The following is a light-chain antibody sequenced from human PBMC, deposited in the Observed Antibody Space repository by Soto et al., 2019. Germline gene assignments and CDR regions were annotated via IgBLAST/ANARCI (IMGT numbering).Light chain of an antibody. Sequence: QSALTHPASVSGSPGQSITISCTGTSSDVGGYNYVSWYQQHPCKAPKLMIYEVSNRPSGVSNRFSGSKSGNTASLTISGLQAEDEADYYCSSYTSSSAPYVVFGGGTKLTVL. CDR2: EVS. CDR1: SSDVGGYNY. CDR3: SSYTSSSAPYVV. V-gene: IGLV2-14*01. J-gene: IGLJ2*01.